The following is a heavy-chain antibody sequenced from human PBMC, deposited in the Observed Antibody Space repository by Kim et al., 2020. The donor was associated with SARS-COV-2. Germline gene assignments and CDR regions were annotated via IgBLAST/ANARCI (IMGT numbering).Heavy chain of an antibody. Sequence: GGSLRLSCAASGFTFSSYAMSWVRQAPGKGLEWVSAISGSGGSTYYADSVKGRFTISSDNSKNTLYLQMNSLRAADTAVYYCAKVLKVAPIVVVVPAAKGTYYYYGMDVWGQGTTVTVSS. V-gene: IGHV3-23*01. CDR1: GFTFSSYA. CDR3: AKVLKVAPIVVVVPAAKGTYYYYGMDV. J-gene: IGHJ6*02. D-gene: IGHD2-2*01. CDR2: ISGSGGST.